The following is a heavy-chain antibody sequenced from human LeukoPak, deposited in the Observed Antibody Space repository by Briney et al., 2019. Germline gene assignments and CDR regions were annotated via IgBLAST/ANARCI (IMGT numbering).Heavy chain of an antibody. CDR3: AKGGFYSYFEP. V-gene: IGHV3-23*01. CDR1: GFTFSSYG. CDR2: ISGNGGSA. D-gene: IGHD3-3*01. Sequence: GGSLRLSCAASGFTFSSYGMTWVRQAPGKGLEWVSVISGNGGSAYYADFVKGRFTISRDNSKNTLCLQMNSLRAEDTAVYYCAKGGFYSYFEPWGQGTLVTVSA. J-gene: IGHJ5*01.